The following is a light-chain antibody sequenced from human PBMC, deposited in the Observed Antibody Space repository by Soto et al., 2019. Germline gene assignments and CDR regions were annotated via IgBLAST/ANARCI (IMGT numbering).Light chain of an antibody. CDR1: QSISSY. CDR3: QQSYSTTWT. Sequence: DIQMTQSPSSLSASVGDRVTITCRASQSISSYLNWYQQKPGKAPKLLIYAASSLQSGVPSRFSGSGSETDFTLTICSLQPEDFATYSCQQSYSTTWTYGQGTKVEIK. V-gene: IGKV1-39*01. CDR2: AAS. J-gene: IGKJ1*01.